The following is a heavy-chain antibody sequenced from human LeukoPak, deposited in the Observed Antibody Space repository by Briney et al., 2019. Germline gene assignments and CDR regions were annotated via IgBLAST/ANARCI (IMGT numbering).Heavy chain of an antibody. D-gene: IGHD3-22*01. CDR1: GYSISSGYY. CDR3: ARHGNYYDTSQSDP. J-gene: IGHJ5*02. V-gene: IGHV4-38-2*01. Sequence: SETLSLTCAVSGYSISSGYYWGWIRQPPGKGLEWIGIVYHSGSTYYNPSLKSRVTISVDTSKNQFSLKLSSVTAADTAAYYCARHGNYYDTSQSDPWGQGTLVTVSS. CDR2: VYHSGST.